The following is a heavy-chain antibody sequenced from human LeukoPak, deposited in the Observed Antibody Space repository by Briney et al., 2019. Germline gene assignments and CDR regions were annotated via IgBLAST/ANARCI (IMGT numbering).Heavy chain of an antibody. CDR3: ASWRGSGSYGGYFDY. J-gene: IGHJ4*02. D-gene: IGHD3-10*01. V-gene: IGHV3-33*01. CDR2: IWYDGSNR. CDR1: GFTFSSYG. Sequence: GGSLRLSCAASGFTFSSYGMYWVRQAPGKGLEWVALIWYDGSNRYCADSVKGRFTISRDNSKNTLYLQMNSLRAEDTAVYYCASWRGSGSYGGYFDYWGQGTLVTV.